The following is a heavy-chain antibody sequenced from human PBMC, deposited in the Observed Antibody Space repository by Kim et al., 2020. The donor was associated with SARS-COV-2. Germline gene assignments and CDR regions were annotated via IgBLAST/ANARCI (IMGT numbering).Heavy chain of an antibody. CDR2: IFFSGST. Sequence: SETLSLTCTVSGGSVSIGSYYWSWIRQPPGKGLDWIGYIFFSGSTNYNPSLKSRATISVETSKNQFSLKLTSVSAADTAVYFCARFYCSGGSCFSGYWGQGTLATVSS. CDR1: GGSVSIGSYY. D-gene: IGHD2-15*01. V-gene: IGHV4-61*01. J-gene: IGHJ4*02. CDR3: ARFYCSGGSCFSGY.